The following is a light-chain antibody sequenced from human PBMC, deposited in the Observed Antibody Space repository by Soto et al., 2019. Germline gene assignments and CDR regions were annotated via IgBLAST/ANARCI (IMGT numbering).Light chain of an antibody. J-gene: IGKJ1*01. CDR1: QSVSSDF. CDR3: QQYGSSPTT. CDR2: GAS. V-gene: IGKV3-20*01. Sequence: EIVLTQSPGTLPLSPGERATLSCRASQSVSSDFLAWYQQKPGQAPRLLIYGASSRATGIPDRFSGSGSGKDFTLTISRLESEDFAVYYCQQYGSSPTTFGQGTKVEIK.